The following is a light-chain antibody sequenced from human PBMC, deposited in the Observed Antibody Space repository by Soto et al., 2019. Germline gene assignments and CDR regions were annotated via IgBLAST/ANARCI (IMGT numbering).Light chain of an antibody. J-gene: IGKJ4*01. CDR2: AAS. CDR3: QQSYTAPLT. V-gene: IGKV1-39*01. CDR1: QSISTY. Sequence: DLQMTQSPSSLSASVGDRVTITCRASQSISTYLNWYQQKPGKAPNLLIFAASTLQSGVPSRFSGSGSGTDFTLTIRSLQPEDFATYYCQQSYTAPLTFGGGTKVEIK.